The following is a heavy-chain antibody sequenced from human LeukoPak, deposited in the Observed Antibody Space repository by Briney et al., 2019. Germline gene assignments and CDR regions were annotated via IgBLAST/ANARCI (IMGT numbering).Heavy chain of an antibody. CDR3: ARGVVVTAIYYYYGMDV. CDR1: GFTFSNHW. V-gene: IGHV3-72*01. J-gene: IGHJ6*02. CDR2: TRNKANSYTT. D-gene: IGHD2-21*02. Sequence: PGGSLRLSCAASGFTFSNHWLHWVRQAPGKGLEWVGRTRNKANSYTTEYAASVKGRFTISRDDSKNSLYLQMNSLKTEDTAVYYCARGVVVTAIYYYYGMDVWGQGTTVTVSS.